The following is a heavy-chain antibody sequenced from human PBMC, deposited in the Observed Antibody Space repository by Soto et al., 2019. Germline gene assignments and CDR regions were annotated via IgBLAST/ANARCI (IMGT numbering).Heavy chain of an antibody. CDR1: GFTFSSYA. D-gene: IGHD3-3*01. V-gene: IGHV3-23*01. CDR3: ANSGGPSITIFGYQNWFDP. J-gene: IGHJ5*02. Sequence: GGSLRLSCAASGFTFSSYAMSWVRQAPGKGLEWVSAISGSGGSTYYADSVKGRFTISRDNSKNTLYLQMNSLRAEDTAVFYCANSGGPSITIFGYQNWFDPWGQGTLVTVSS. CDR2: ISGSGGST.